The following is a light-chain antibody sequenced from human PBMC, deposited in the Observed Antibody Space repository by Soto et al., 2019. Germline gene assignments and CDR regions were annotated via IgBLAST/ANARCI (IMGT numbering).Light chain of an antibody. Sequence: EIVMTQSPATLSVSRGERATLSCRASQSVSSNLAWYQQKPGQAPRLLIYGASTRATGIPARVSGSWSGTEFTLTISSLQSEDFAVYYCQQYNNWPPYTFGQGTKVDNK. V-gene: IGKV3-15*01. CDR3: QQYNNWPPYT. CDR2: GAS. CDR1: QSVSSN. J-gene: IGKJ2*01.